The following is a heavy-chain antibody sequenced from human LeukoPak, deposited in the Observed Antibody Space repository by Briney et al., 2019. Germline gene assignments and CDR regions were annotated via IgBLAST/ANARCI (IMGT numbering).Heavy chain of an antibody. CDR3: ARLGTRYCTSTSCHSQFDF. CDR1: GFTFDDYA. Sequence: GGSLRLSCAASGFTFDDYAMHWVRHAPGKGLEWVANIKQDGSEKYYVDSVKGRFTISRDNAKNSLYLQMNSLRAEDTALYYCARLGTRYCTSTSCHSQFDFWGQGTLVTVSS. J-gene: IGHJ4*02. D-gene: IGHD2-2*01. CDR2: IKQDGSEK. V-gene: IGHV3-7*03.